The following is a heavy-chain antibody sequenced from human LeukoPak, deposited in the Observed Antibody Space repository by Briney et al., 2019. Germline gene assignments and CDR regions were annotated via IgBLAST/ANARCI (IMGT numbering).Heavy chain of an antibody. V-gene: IGHV1-18*01. J-gene: IGHJ5*02. CDR3: AASCSSTSCSRSKWFDP. CDR1: GYTFTSYG. Sequence: ASVKVSCKASGYTFTSYGISWVRQAPGQGLEWMGWISAYTGNTNYAQKLQGRVTMTTDTSTSTAYMELTSLRSDDTAVYYCAASCSSTSCSRSKWFDPWGQGALVTVSS. CDR2: ISAYTGNT. D-gene: IGHD2-2*01.